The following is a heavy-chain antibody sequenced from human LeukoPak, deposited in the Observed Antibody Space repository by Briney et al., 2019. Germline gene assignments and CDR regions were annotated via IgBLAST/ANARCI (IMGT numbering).Heavy chain of an antibody. CDR2: LYSGGST. V-gene: IGHV3-53*01. Sequence: GGSLRLSCAASGFTVNSNYMNWVRQAPGKGLEWVSVLYSGGSTDHADFVKGRFTISRDNSKNTLYLQMNSLTAEDTAIYYCARGTYFFDNWGQGTLVTVSS. J-gene: IGHJ4*02. CDR1: GFTVNSNY. D-gene: IGHD1-1*01. CDR3: ARGTYFFDN.